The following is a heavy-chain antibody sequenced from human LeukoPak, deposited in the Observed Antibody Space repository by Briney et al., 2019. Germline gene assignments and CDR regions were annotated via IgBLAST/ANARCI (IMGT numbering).Heavy chain of an antibody. D-gene: IGHD3-22*01. CDR3: ARCLYYDLVFDY. J-gene: IGHJ4*02. CDR2: IYYSGST. V-gene: IGHV4-39*01. CDR1: GGSISSSSYY. Sequence: SGTLSLTCTVSGGSISSSSYYWGWIRQPPGKGLEWIGSIYYSGSTYYNPSLKSRVTISVDTSKNQFSLKLSSVTAADTAVYYCARCLYYDLVFDYWGQGTLVTVSS.